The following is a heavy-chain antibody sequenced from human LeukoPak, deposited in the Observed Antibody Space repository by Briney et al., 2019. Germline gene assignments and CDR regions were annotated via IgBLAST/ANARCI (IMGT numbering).Heavy chain of an antibody. V-gene: IGHV3-23*01. CDR2: ISNNGGYT. D-gene: IGHD2-15*01. J-gene: IGHJ4*02. CDR3: AKQLGYCSDGSCYFPY. CDR1: GFTFSSSA. Sequence: GGSLRLSCAASGFTFSSSAMSWVRQAPGKGLEWVSAISNNGGYTYYADSVQGRFTISRDNSKSTLCLQMNSLRAEGTAVYYCAKQLGYCSDGSCYFPYRGQGTLVTVSS.